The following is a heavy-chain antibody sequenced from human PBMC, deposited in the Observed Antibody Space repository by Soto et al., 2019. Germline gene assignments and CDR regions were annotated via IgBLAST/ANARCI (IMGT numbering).Heavy chain of an antibody. CDR3: AREGAESSGKNWFDP. CDR2: IYYSGST. CDR1: GGSISSGGYY. Sequence: QVQLQESGPGLVKPSQTLSLTCTVSGGSISSGGYYWSWIRQHPGKGLEWIGYIYYSGSTYYNPSLKSRVTISVDTSKNQFSLRLSSVTAADTAVYYCAREGAESSGKNWFDPWGQGTLVTVSS. D-gene: IGHD3-10*01. J-gene: IGHJ5*02. V-gene: IGHV4-31*03.